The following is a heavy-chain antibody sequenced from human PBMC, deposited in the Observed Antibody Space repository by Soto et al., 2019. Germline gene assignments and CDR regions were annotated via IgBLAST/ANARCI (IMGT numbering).Heavy chain of an antibody. CDR1: GGSISTSSYY. V-gene: IGHV4-39*01. CDR2: IYYSGST. CDR3: ARLIAAAGGNRAY. J-gene: IGHJ4*02. D-gene: IGHD6-13*01. Sequence: QLQLQESGPGLVKPSETLSLTCTVSGGSISTSSYYWGWIRQPPGKGLEWIGSIYYSGSTYYNLSLKSRVPISADTSKNQFSLELSSVTAADTAVYYCARLIAAAGGNRAYWGQGTLVTVSS.